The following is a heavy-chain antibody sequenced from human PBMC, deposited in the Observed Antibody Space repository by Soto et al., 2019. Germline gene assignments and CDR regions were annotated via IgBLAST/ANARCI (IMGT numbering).Heavy chain of an antibody. D-gene: IGHD6-19*01. CDR3: AHRLGGIGVAGKFDY. J-gene: IGHJ4*02. CDR2: IYWDDDK. V-gene: IGHV2-5*02. Sequence: QITLKESGPTLVKPTQTLTLTCTFSGFSLSTSVVGVAWIRQPPGKALEWLALIYWDDDKRYSPSLKSRLTITKHTSKNQVVLTMSDMDPVDTGTYYCAHRLGGIGVAGKFDYWGQGTLFTVSS. CDR1: GFSLSTSVVG.